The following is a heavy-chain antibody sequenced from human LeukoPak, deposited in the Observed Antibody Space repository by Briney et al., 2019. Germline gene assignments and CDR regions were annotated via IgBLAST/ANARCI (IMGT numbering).Heavy chain of an antibody. CDR1: VYTFTDYY. CDR2: INPNSGGT. D-gene: IGHD6-6*01. Sequence: ASVRVSFKASVYTFTDYYMHWVRQAPGQGGGWVGWINPNSGGTNFAQKFQGRVAMTRDTAISTAYMELGSLRSDDTAVYYCARARWQLVPYFDSWGQGTLVTVSS. J-gene: IGHJ4*02. V-gene: IGHV1-2*02. CDR3: ARARWQLVPYFDS.